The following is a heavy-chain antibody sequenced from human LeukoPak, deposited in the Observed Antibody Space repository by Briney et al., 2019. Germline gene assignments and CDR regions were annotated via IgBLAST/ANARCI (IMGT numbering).Heavy chain of an antibody. V-gene: IGHV1-46*01. D-gene: IGHD3-22*01. J-gene: IGHJ4*02. CDR3: ASSITMIVVAFDY. CDR2: INPSGGST. CDR1: GGTFSSYA. Sequence: ASVKVSCKASGGTFSSYAISWVRQAPGQGLEWMGIINPSGGSTSYAQKFQGRVTMTRDTSTGTVYMELSSLRSEDTAVYYCASSITMIVVAFDYWGQGTLVTVSS.